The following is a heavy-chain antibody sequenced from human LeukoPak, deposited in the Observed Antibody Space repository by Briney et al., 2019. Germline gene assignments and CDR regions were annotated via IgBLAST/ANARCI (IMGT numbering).Heavy chain of an antibody. D-gene: IGHD2-2*02. CDR1: GFTFSDHY. Sequence: PGGSLRLSCAASGFTFSDHYMSWIRQAPGKGLEWLSYISSSSGTIYDADSVKGRFTISRDNAKNLVYLQMNSLRAEDTAVYYCVRDGGKYCSSTSCHSGYYYYGMDVWGQGTTVTVSS. CDR3: VRDGGKYCSSTSCHSGYYYYGMDV. J-gene: IGHJ6*02. V-gene: IGHV3-11*01. CDR2: ISSSSGTI.